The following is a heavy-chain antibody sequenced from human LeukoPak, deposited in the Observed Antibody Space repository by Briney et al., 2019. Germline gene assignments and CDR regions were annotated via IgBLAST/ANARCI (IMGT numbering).Heavy chain of an antibody. CDR3: ARGSSGWYEVNYAEVDY. CDR1: GFTFSSYS. D-gene: IGHD6-19*01. J-gene: IGHJ4*02. V-gene: IGHV3-48*01. CDR2: ISSSSSTI. Sequence: HPGGSLRLSCAASGFTFSSYSMNWVRQAPGKGLEWVSYISSSSSTIYYADSVKGRFTISRDNAKNSLYLQMNSLRAEDTAVYYCARGSSGWYEVNYAEVDYWGQGTLVTVSS.